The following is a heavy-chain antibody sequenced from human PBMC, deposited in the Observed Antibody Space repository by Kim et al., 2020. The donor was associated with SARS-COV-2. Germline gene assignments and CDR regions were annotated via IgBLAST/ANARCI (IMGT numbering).Heavy chain of an antibody. CDR3: STHRSGWYHDY. D-gene: IGHD6-19*01. J-gene: IGHJ4*02. Sequence: DYAEPVKGRFTISRDDSKNTVYLQMNSLNTEDTAVYYCSTHRSGWYHDYWGQGTLVTVSS. V-gene: IGHV3-15*01.